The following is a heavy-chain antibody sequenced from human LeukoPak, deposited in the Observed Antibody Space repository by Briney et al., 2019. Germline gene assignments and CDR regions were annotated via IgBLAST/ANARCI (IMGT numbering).Heavy chain of an antibody. V-gene: IGHV3-30*04. D-gene: IGHD3-9*01. CDR2: ISYDGSNK. CDR3: ASSVNCSSTSCPRGVLRYFDWPIDY. Sequence: GRSLRLSCAASGFTFSSYAMHWVRQAPGKGLEWVAVISYDGSNKYYADSVKGRFTIPRDNSKNTLYLQMNSLRAEDAAVYYCASSVNCSSTSCPRGVLRYFDWPIDYWGQGTLVTVSS. J-gene: IGHJ4*02. CDR1: GFTFSSYA.